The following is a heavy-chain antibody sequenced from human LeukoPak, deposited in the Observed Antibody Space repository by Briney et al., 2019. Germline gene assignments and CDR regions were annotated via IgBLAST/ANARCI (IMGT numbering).Heavy chain of an antibody. CDR2: INPNSGGT. CDR1: GYTFTGYY. V-gene: IGHV1-2*02. CDR3: ARLVVDYYYMDV. Sequence: GASVKVPCKASGYTFTGYYMHWVRQAPGQGLEWMGWINPNSGGTNYAQKFQGRVTMTRDTSISTAYMELSRLRSDDTAVYYCARLVVDYYYMDVWGKGTTVTISS. J-gene: IGHJ6*03. D-gene: IGHD3-22*01.